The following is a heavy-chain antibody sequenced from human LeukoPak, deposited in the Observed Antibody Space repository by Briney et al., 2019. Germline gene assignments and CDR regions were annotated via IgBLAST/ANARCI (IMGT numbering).Heavy chain of an antibody. CDR3: ARGGYCTSSTCFVLAADFDY. V-gene: IGHV1-2*02. D-gene: IGHD2-2*01. CDR2: INPNSGGT. Sequence: ASVKVSCKASGYTFTGYYMHWVRQAPGQGLEWMGWINPNSGGTDYAQKFQGRVTMTRDTSISTAYMELSNLRSDYTAVYYCARGGYCTSSTCFVLAADFDYWGQGTLVTVSS. CDR1: GYTFTGYY. J-gene: IGHJ4*02.